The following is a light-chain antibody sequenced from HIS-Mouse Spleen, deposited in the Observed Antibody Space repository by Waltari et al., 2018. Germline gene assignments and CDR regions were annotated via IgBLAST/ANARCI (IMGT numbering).Light chain of an antibody. CDR3: CSYAGSYTLGV. J-gene: IGLJ2*01. V-gene: IGLV2-11*01. Sequence: QSALTQPRSVSGSPGQSVTISCTGTSSDVGGYNYVSWYQQHHGKAPKLMIYDVSKRPSGVPDRFSGSKSGNTASLTISGLQAEDEADYYCCSYAGSYTLGVFGGGTKLTVL. CDR1: SSDVGGYNY. CDR2: DVS.